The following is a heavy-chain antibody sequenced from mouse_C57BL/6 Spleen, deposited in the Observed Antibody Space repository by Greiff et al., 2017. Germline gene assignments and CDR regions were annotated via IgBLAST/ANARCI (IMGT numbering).Heavy chain of an antibody. J-gene: IGHJ2*01. Sequence: QVQLKQSGPELVKPGASVKISCKASGYAFSSSWMNWVKQRPGKGLEWIGRIYPGDGDTNYNGKFKGKATLTADKSSSTAYMQLSSLTSEDSAVYFCARLGSSGPYYFDYWGQGTTLTVSS. V-gene: IGHV1-82*01. D-gene: IGHD3-2*02. CDR1: GYAFSSSW. CDR2: IYPGDGDT. CDR3: ARLGSSGPYYFDY.